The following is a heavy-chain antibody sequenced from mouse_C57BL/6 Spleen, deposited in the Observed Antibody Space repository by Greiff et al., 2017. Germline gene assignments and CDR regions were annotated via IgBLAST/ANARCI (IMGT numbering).Heavy chain of an antibody. CDR3: ARGLYYGIYWFAY. CDR1: GFTFSSSA. Sequence: EVKLVESGGGLVKPGGSLKLSCAASGFTFSSSAMSWFRQTPEKRLEWVATISDGGSYTNYPDNVKGRFPISSDNAKNNLYLQMTQLKSEDTALYYCARGLYYGIYWFAYWGQGTLVTVSS. J-gene: IGHJ3*01. D-gene: IGHD2-1*01. V-gene: IGHV5-4*03. CDR2: ISDGGSYT.